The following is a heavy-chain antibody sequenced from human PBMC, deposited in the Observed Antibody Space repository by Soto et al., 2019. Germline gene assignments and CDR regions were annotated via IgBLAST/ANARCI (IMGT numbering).Heavy chain of an antibody. V-gene: IGHV2-5*02. CDR2: TYWDDDR. Sequence: QITLKESGPTLVKPTQTLALNCTFSGFSFNTRGVGVAWIRQPPGKALEWLAVTYWDDDRRYRPSLTDRLTITKDMATNQVFLTMTNMDPVDTGTYYCAHLVPGTLIFAYWGQGALVTV. CDR1: GFSFNTRGVG. CDR3: AHLVPGTLIFAY. J-gene: IGHJ1*01. D-gene: IGHD6-19*01.